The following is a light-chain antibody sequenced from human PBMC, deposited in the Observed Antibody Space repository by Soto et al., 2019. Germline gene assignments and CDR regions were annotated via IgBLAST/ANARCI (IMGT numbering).Light chain of an antibody. V-gene: IGLV1-40*01. J-gene: IGLJ3*02. CDR3: QAYDYSLTASV. Sequence: QSLLTQPPSASATPGQRVTISCSGSNSNLGAGYDVHWYQQLPGAAPKLVIFGNRNRPSGVPERFSGSKSGTSASLAITGLQAEDEADYYCQAYDYSLTASVFGGGTKLTVL. CDR2: GNR. CDR1: NSNLGAGYD.